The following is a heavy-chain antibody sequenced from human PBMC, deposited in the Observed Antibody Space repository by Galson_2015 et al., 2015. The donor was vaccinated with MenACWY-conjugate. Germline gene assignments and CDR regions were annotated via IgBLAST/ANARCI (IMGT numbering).Heavy chain of an antibody. CDR2: IYPVIGLA. Sequence: SVQVSCKASGDTFSNYGVTWVRQAPGQGLEWMGRIYPVIGLADSAQKFKGRVSITADNTATTGLMELSSLRPDDTAIYYCAREGTYTSGFPNALDLWGQGTLVTVSS. V-gene: IGHV1-69*04. CDR1: GDTFSNYG. CDR3: AREGTYTSGFPNALDL. J-gene: IGHJ5*02. D-gene: IGHD3-22*01.